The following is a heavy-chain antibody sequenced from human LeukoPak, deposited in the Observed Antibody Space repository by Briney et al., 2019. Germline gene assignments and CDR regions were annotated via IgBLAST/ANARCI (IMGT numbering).Heavy chain of an antibody. V-gene: IGHV4-59*01. CDR1: GGSISSYY. Sequence: PSETLSLTCTVSGGSISSYYWSWIRQPPGKGLEWIGCIYYSGSTNYDPSLKSRLTISADTFKNQFSLKLSSATAADTAVYFWAGGGDGYQPRFDFWGRGTLVTVSS. CDR2: IYYSGST. CDR3: AGGGDGYQPRFDF. D-gene: IGHD5-24*01. J-gene: IGHJ4*02.